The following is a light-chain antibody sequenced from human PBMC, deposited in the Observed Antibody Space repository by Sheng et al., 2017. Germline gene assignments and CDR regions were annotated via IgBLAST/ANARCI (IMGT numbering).Light chain of an antibody. CDR3: QSYDSSLSAYV. CDR2: GNS. J-gene: IGLJ1*01. V-gene: IGLV1-40*01. CDR1: SSNIGAGYD. Sequence: QSVLTQPPSVSGAPGQRVTISCTGSSSNIGAGYDVHWYQQLPGTAPKLLIYGNSNRPSGVPDRFSGSKSGTSASLAITGPPGWRYGGCIYYCQSYDSSLSAYVFGTWDQG.